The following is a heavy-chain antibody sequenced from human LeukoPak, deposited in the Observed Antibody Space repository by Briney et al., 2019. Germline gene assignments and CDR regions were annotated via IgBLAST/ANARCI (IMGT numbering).Heavy chain of an antibody. V-gene: IGHV3-48*01. CDR3: ARVRGDYLAFDI. Sequence: GGSLRLSCAASGFTFSNYGINWVRQAPGKGLEWVSYISSSSSTIHYADSAQGRFTISRDNAKNSLYLQMNSLRAEDTAVYYCARVRGDYLAFDIWGQGTMVIVPS. CDR2: ISSSSSTI. D-gene: IGHD4-17*01. CDR1: GFTFSNYG. J-gene: IGHJ3*02.